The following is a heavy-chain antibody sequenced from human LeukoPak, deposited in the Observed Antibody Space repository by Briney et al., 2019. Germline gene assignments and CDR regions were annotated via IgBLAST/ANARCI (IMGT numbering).Heavy chain of an antibody. CDR1: GYTFTGYC. Sequence: ASVKVSCKASGYTFTGYCMHWVRQAPGQGLEWMGWINPNSGGTKYAQKFQGRVTMTRDTSISTAYMELSRLRSDDTAVYSCARAGSIFGVINWFDPWGQGTLVTVSS. V-gene: IGHV1-2*02. D-gene: IGHD3-3*01. CDR2: INPNSGGT. CDR3: ARAGSIFGVINWFDP. J-gene: IGHJ5*02.